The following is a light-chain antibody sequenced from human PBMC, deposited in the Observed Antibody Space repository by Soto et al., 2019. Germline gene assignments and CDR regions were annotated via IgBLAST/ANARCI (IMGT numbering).Light chain of an antibody. V-gene: IGLV2-14*01. CDR2: DVS. J-gene: IGLJ1*01. CDR3: SSYTSSSTPDV. CDR1: SSDVGGYNY. Sequence: QSALTQPASVSGSPGQSITISCTGTSSDVGGYNYVSWYQQHPGKAPKLMIYDVSNRPSGVSNRFSGSKSGNTASLTISGLQADDEADYYCSSYTSSSTPDVFGTGTKVTVL.